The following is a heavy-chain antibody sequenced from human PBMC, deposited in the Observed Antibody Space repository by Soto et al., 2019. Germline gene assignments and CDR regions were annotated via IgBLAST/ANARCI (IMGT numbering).Heavy chain of an antibody. V-gene: IGHV3-23*01. D-gene: IGHD3-22*01. Sequence: GGSLRLACAAAGFAFSSTAMCWVRQAPGRGLEWVSGIAGRGGITDYADSVKGGLTISRDNSRNPVYLQLNHMRVDDTAGHSCAKHTKSYYDSTGPRDYFDAGGQGTLVPVSS. CDR1: GFAFSSTA. CDR3: AKHTKSYYDSTGPRDYFDA. J-gene: IGHJ4*02. CDR2: IAGRGGIT.